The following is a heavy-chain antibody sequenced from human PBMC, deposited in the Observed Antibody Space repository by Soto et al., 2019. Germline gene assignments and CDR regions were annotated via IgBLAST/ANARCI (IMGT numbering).Heavy chain of an antibody. CDR1: GYNFAGYW. CDR3: ARGGVSTRTFDY. J-gene: IGHJ4*02. Sequence: GESLKISCEGSGYNFAGYWIAWVRQMPGKGLELMGIIYPSDSDTRYRPSFQGQVTISADKSISSAYLQWSSLRASDTAMYYCARGGVSTRTFDYWGQGTPVTVSS. CDR2: IYPSDSDT. D-gene: IGHD3-3*01. V-gene: IGHV5-51*01.